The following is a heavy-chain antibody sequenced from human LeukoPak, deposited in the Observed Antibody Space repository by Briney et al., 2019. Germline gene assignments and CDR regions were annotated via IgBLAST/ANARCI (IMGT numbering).Heavy chain of an antibody. CDR1: GYTFTNYG. V-gene: IGHV1-18*01. CDR2: ISAYNGNT. Sequence: ASVKVSCKASGYTFTNYGISWVRQAPGQGLEWMGWISAYNGNTNYAQKLQGRVTMTTDTSTSTAYMDPRSLSSVAPAVPSCSRDVVVVPAAIPLDYWGQGTLVSVSS. J-gene: IGHJ4*02. CDR3: SRDVVVVPAAIPLDY. D-gene: IGHD2-2*02.